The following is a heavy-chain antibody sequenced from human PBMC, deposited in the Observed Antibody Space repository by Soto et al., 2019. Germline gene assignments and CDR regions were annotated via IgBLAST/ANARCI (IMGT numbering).Heavy chain of an antibody. V-gene: IGHV1-18*04. CDR2: ISAHNGNT. J-gene: IGHJ6*02. CDR3: ARGPFIIVVGGLDV. D-gene: IGHD3-22*01. Sequence: QVHLVQSGGEVKKPGASVKVSCKASGYIFSSFGISWVRQAPGQGLEWIGWISAHNGNTHYAQKMQDRVTMTTDKSTRTASMELRSLRSDDTAVYYCARGPFIIVVGGLDVWGQGTTVSVSS. CDR1: GYIFSSFG.